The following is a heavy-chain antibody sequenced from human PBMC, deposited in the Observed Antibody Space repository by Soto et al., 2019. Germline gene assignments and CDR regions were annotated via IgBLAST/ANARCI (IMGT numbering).Heavy chain of an antibody. CDR2: MSPNSGNT. D-gene: IGHD2-2*01. CDR1: GYTFTSYD. Sequence: ASVKVSCKASGYTFTSYDINWVRQATGQGLEWMGWMSPNSGNTGYAQKFEGRVTMTRNTSISTAYMELSSLRSEDTAVYYCARARYCSSTSCYQYYYYYMDVWGKGTTVTVPS. V-gene: IGHV1-8*01. CDR3: ARARYCSSTSCYQYYYYYMDV. J-gene: IGHJ6*03.